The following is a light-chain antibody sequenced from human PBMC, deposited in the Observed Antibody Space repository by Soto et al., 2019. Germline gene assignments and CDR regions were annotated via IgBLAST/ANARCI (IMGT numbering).Light chain of an antibody. Sequence: DIQMTQSPSTLSASVGDRVTITCRASQSISSWLAWYQQKPEKAPKLLIYDASSLESRVPSRFSGSGSGTEFTLTISGLRPDDFATYYCQQYNTYSYTFGQGTKLEIK. CDR3: QQYNTYSYT. CDR1: QSISSW. J-gene: IGKJ2*01. V-gene: IGKV1-5*01. CDR2: DAS.